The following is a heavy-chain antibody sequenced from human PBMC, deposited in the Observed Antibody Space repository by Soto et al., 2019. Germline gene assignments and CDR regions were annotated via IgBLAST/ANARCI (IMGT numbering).Heavy chain of an antibody. V-gene: IGHV6-1*01. CDR3: ARSGIAVAGNWYYYYGMDV. Sequence: SQTLSLTCAISGDSVSSNSAAWNWIRQSPSRGLEWLGRTYYRSKWYNDYAVSVKSRITINPDTSKNQFSLQLNSVTPEDTAVYYCARSGIAVAGNWYYYYGMDVWGQGTTVTVS. CDR2: TYYRSKWYN. J-gene: IGHJ6*02. D-gene: IGHD6-19*01. CDR1: GDSVSSNSAA.